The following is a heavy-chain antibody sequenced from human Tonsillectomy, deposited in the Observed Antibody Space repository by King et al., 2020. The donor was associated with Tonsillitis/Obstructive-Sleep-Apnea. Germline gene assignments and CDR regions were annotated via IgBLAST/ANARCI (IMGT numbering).Heavy chain of an antibody. Sequence: QVQLVESGGGVVQPGRSLRLSCAASGFTFSSYGMHWVRQAPGKGLEWVAVIWYDGSNKYYADSVKGRFTISRDNSKNTLYLQMNSLRAEDTAVYYCARDYGYYDILPGYFGTSTWGYFDYWGQGTLVTVSS. CDR2: IWYDGSNK. J-gene: IGHJ4*02. V-gene: IGHV3-33*01. CDR3: ARDYGYYDILPGYFGTSTWGYFDY. D-gene: IGHD3-9*01. CDR1: GFTFSSYG.